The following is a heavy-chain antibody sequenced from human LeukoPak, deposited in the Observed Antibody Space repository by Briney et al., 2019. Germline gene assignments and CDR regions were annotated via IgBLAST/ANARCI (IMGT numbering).Heavy chain of an antibody. D-gene: IGHD5-12*01. CDR3: ARGRSGYDFSRNWFGP. J-gene: IGHJ5*02. Sequence: SQTLSLTCTVSGGSISSGGYYWSWIRQHPGKGLEWIGYIYYSGSTYYNPSLKSRVTISVDTSKNQFSLKLSSVTAADTAVYYCARGRSGYDFSRNWFGPWGQGTLVTVSS. CDR2: IYYSGST. V-gene: IGHV4-31*03. CDR1: GGSISSGGYY.